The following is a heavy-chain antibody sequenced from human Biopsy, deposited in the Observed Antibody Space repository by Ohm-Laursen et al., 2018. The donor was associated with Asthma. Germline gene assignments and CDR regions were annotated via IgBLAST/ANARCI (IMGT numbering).Heavy chain of an antibody. CDR2: ISYDGSNK. CDR3: ARDLHPTNHLGELSEGFDY. CDR1: GFTFSSYA. Sequence: SLRLSCTASGFTFSSYAMHWVRKAPGKGLEWVAVISYDGSNKYYADSVKGRFTISRDNSKNTLYLQMNSLRAEDTAVYYCARDLHPTNHLGELSEGFDYWGQGTLVTVSS. D-gene: IGHD3-16*02. V-gene: IGHV3-30-3*01. J-gene: IGHJ4*02.